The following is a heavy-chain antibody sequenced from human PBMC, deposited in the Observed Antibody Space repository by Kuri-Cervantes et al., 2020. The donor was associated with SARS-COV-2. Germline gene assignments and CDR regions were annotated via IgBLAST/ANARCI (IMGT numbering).Heavy chain of an antibody. Sequence: GESLKISCAASGFTFSSYWMSWVRQAPGKGLEWVSVIYSGGSTYYADSVKGRFTISRDNSKDTLYLQMNSLRAEDTAVYYCATVTPDIVVVPAAIPGAFDIWGQGTMVTVSS. D-gene: IGHD2-2*02. J-gene: IGHJ3*02. CDR2: IYSGGST. V-gene: IGHV3-66*01. CDR1: GFTFSSYW. CDR3: ATVTPDIVVVPAAIPGAFDI.